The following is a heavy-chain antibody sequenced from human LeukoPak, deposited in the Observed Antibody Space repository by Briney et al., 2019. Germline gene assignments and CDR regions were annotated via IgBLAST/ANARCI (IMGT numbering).Heavy chain of an antibody. J-gene: IGHJ4*02. D-gene: IGHD1-14*01. CDR3: AKGPERSDRGYSDY. CDR1: GFTFRSYA. Sequence: GGSLRLSCAASGFTFRSYAMSWVRQAPGKGLEWVSGIDPSGSYTYYADSVKGRFTISRDNSKNTLYLQLNSLRAEDTAAYYCAKGPERSDRGYSDYWGEGALVSVP. CDR2: IDPSGSYT. V-gene: IGHV3-23*01.